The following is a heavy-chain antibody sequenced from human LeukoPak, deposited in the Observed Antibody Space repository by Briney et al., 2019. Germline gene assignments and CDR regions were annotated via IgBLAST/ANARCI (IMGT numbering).Heavy chain of an antibody. CDR3: AKYINVPGTQLLGDY. D-gene: IGHD1-1*01. Sequence: GGSLRLSCAASGFSFVNNAMGWVRQAPGKGLEWVSGICASGRCTFYAAPVRGRFTVSRDNFKNSLYLQMNNLRAEDTAVYYCAKYINVPGTQLLGDYWGQGALVTVSS. CDR2: ICASGRCT. V-gene: IGHV3-23*01. CDR1: GFSFVNNA. J-gene: IGHJ4*02.